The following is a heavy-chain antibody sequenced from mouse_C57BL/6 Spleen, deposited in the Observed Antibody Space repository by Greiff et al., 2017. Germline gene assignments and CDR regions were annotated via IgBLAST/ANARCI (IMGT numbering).Heavy chain of an antibody. CDR2: INPSNGGT. Sequence: QVQLQQPGTELVKPGASVKLSCKASGYTFTSYWMHWVKQRPGQGLEWIGNINPSNGGTNYNEKFKSKATLTVDKSSSPAYMQLSSLTSAVDVVDGCDVYCNRAWFAYWGQGTLVTVAA. CDR1: GYTFTSYW. J-gene: IGHJ3*01. V-gene: IGHV1-53*01. CDR3: DVYCNRAWFAY. D-gene: IGHD2-1*01.